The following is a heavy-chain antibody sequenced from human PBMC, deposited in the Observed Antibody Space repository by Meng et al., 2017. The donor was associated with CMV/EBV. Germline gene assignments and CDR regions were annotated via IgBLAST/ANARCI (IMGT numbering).Heavy chain of an antibody. Sequence: ASVKVSCKASGYTFTSYYMHWLRQPPGQGLEWMGIINPSGCRTSYAQKFQGRVTMTRGTSTSTVYMELSSLRSEDTAVYYCARGEQLAGAFDIWGQGTMVTVSS. J-gene: IGHJ3*02. CDR1: GYTFTSYY. V-gene: IGHV1-46*01. CDR3: ARGEQLAGAFDI. CDR2: INPSGCRT. D-gene: IGHD6-6*01.